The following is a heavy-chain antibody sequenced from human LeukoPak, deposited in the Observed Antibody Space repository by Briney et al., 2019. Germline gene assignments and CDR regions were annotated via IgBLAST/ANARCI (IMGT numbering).Heavy chain of an antibody. CDR3: AKSSGWYHGDYFDN. CDR1: GFTFSTYS. CDR2: ISSSSSSM. Sequence: GGSLRLSCTASGFTFSTYSMNWVRQAPGKGLEWVSYISSSSSSMYYADSVKGRFTISRDNAENSLYLQMSSLRVEDTAIYYCAKSSGWYHGDYFDNWGQGTLVTVSS. V-gene: IGHV3-48*01. D-gene: IGHD6-19*01. J-gene: IGHJ4*02.